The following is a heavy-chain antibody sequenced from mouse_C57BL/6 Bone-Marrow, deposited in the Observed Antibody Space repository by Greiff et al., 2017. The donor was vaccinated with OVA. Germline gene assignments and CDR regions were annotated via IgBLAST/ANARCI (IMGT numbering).Heavy chain of an antibody. J-gene: IGHJ4*01. Sequence: QVQLQQSGAELARPGASVKLSCKASGYTFTSYGISWVKQRTGQGLEWIGEIYPRSGNTYYNEKFKGKATLTADKSTSTAYMELRSLTSEDSAVYFCAREEENWAMDYWGQGTSVTVSS. CDR2: IYPRSGNT. D-gene: IGHD4-1*01. CDR3: AREEENWAMDY. CDR1: GYTFTSYG. V-gene: IGHV1-81*01.